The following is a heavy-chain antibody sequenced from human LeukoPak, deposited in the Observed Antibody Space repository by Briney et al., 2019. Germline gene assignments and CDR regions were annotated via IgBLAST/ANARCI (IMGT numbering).Heavy chain of an antibody. J-gene: IGHJ4*02. CDR3: ARGYYYRT. D-gene: IGHD3-10*01. Sequence: SETLSLTCTVSGGSVGSDNSYWNWIRQPAGKGLEWIGRIYADGSSTYIPSLKSRVTILVDTSKNQFSLRLSSMTAADTAVYYCARGYYYRTWGQGTLVTVSS. CDR1: GGSVGSDNSY. CDR2: IYADGSS. V-gene: IGHV4-61*02.